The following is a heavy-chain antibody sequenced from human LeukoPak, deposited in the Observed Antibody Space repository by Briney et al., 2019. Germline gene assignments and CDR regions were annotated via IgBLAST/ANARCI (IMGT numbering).Heavy chain of an antibody. CDR3: ARAGSGTDAFDI. CDR1: GGSISSGGYY. CDR2: IYYGGST. V-gene: IGHV4-31*03. D-gene: IGHD3-10*01. Sequence: PSETLSLTCTVSGGSISSGGYYWSWIRQHPGKGLEWIGYIYYGGSTYYNPSLKSRVTISVDTSKNQFSLKLSSVTAADTAVYYCARAGSGTDAFDIWGQGTMVTVSS. J-gene: IGHJ3*02.